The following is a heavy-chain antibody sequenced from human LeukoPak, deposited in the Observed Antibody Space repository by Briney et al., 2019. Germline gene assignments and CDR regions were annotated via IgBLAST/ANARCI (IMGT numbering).Heavy chain of an antibody. CDR2: INPNSGGT. CDR1: GYTFTGHY. V-gene: IGHV1-2*02. Sequence: ASVKVSCKASGYTFTGHYMHWVRQAPGQGLEWMGWINPNSGGTNYAQKFQGRVTMTRDTSISTAYMELSRLRPDDTAVYYCARGGLQSPNWFDPWGQGTLVTVSS. J-gene: IGHJ5*02. CDR3: ARGGLQSPNWFDP.